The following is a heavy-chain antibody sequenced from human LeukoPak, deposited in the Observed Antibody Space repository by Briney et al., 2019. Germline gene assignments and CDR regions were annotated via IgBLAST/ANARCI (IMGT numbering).Heavy chain of an antibody. D-gene: IGHD6-13*01. Sequence: GGSLRLSCAASGFTFSSYAMSWVRQAPGKGLEWVSIISGSGGGTYYADSVKGRLTISRDNSKNTLYLQVNSLRAEDTAVYYCAKGGSTWSRFDYWGQGTLVTVSS. J-gene: IGHJ4*02. CDR3: AKGGSTWSRFDY. CDR1: GFTFSSYA. CDR2: ISGSGGGT. V-gene: IGHV3-23*01.